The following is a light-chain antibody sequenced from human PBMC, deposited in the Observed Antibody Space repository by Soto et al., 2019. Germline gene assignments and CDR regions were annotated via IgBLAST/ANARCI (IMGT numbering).Light chain of an antibody. CDR3: SQYPRTTTYV. CDR2: DVT. CDR1: SSDVGAYNY. V-gene: IGLV2-14*01. J-gene: IGLJ1*01. Sequence: SALNQPASVSGSPGQAITISCTGTSSDVGAYNYVSWYQQHPGKAPSLMIYDVTNRPSGVSNRFSGSKSGNTASLTISGLQAEEEVDYYASQYPRTTTYVFGAGTKATVL.